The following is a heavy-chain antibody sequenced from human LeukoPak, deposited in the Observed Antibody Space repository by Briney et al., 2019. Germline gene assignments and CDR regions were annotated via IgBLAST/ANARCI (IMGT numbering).Heavy chain of an antibody. CDR1: GGSISSYY. Sequence: PSETLSLTCTVSGGSISSYYWSWIRQPAGKGLEWTGRIYTSGSTNYNPSLKSRVTMSVDTSKNQFSLKLSSVTAADTAVYYCARVPKRFYYDSSEAFDIWGQGTMVTVSS. CDR3: ARVPKRFYYDSSEAFDI. D-gene: IGHD3-22*01. V-gene: IGHV4-4*07. J-gene: IGHJ3*02. CDR2: IYTSGST.